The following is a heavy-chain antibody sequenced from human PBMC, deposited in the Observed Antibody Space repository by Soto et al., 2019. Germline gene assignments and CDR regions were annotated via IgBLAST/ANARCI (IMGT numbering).Heavy chain of an antibody. CDR1: GGSFSGYY. D-gene: IGHD5-18*01. CDR2: INHSGST. Sequence: PSETLSLTCAVYGGSFSGYYWSWIRQPPGKGLEWIGEINHSGSTNYNPSLKSRVTISVDTSKNQFSLKLSSVTAADTAVYYCASHRYGYRGFGNWGQGTLVTVSS. J-gene: IGHJ4*02. CDR3: ASHRYGYRGFGN. V-gene: IGHV4-34*01.